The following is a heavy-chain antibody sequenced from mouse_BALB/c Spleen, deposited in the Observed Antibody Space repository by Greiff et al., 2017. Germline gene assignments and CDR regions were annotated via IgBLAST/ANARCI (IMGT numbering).Heavy chain of an antibody. CDR1: GYSFTGYN. D-gene: IGHD2-4*01. V-gene: IGHV1-39*01. CDR2: IDPYYGGT. CDR3: ARGGTMTRAMDY. J-gene: IGHJ4*01. Sequence: EVKLVESGPELEKPGASVKISCKASGYSFTGYNMNWVKQSNGKSLEWIGNIDPYYGGTSYNQKFKGKATLTVDKSSSTAYMQLKSLTSEDSAVYYCARGGTMTRAMDYWGQGTSVTVSS.